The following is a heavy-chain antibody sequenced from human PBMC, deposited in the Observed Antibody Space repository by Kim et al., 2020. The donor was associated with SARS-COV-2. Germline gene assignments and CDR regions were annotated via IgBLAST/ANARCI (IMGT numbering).Heavy chain of an antibody. D-gene: IGHD2-21*02. Sequence: KGRFTISRDNSKNTLYLQMNSLRAEDTAVYYCAREAYCGGDCSDYGMDVWGQGTTVTVSS. V-gene: IGHV3-30*01. CDR3: AREAYCGGDCSDYGMDV. J-gene: IGHJ6*02.